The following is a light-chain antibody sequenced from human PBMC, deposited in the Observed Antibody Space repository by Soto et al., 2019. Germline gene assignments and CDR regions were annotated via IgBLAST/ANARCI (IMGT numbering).Light chain of an antibody. Sequence: EIVLTQSPGTLSLSPGERATLSCRASQSVSSSYLAWYQQKPGQAPRLLIYGASSRATGIPDRFSGSGSGTHLTLTISRLEPEEFAVYYCQQYGSSPPETFGQGTKLEIK. V-gene: IGKV3-20*01. J-gene: IGKJ2*01. CDR3: QQYGSSPPET. CDR1: QSVSSSY. CDR2: GAS.